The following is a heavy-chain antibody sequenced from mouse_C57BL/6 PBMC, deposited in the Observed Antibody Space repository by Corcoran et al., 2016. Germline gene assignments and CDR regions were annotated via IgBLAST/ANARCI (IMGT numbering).Heavy chain of an antibody. V-gene: IGHV9-3*01. CDR1: GYTFTTYG. CDR3: ARNKSYGYPFYVDD. J-gene: IGHJ2*01. Sequence: QIQLVQSGPELKKPGETVKISCKASGYTFTTYGMSWVKQAPGKGLKWVGWINTYSGVPTYADDFKGRFAFSLETSASTAYLQINNHKNEDTATYFCARNKSYGYPFYVDDWGQGITLTV. CDR2: INTYSGVP. D-gene: IGHD2-2*01.